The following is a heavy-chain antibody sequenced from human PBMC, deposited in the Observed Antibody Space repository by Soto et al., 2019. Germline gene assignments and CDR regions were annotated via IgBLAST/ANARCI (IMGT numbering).Heavy chain of an antibody. J-gene: IGHJ3*02. D-gene: IGHD3-3*01. CDR1: GYTFTGYY. CDR2: INPNSGGT. CDR3: ARPAAISDFWSGYYGWAFDI. V-gene: IGHV1-2*02. Sequence: ASVKVSCKASGYTFTGYYMHWVRQAPGQGLEWMGWINPNSGGTNYAQKFQGRVTMTRDTSISTAYMELSRLRSDDTAVYYCARPAAISDFWSGYYGWAFDIPGQRTRATVSS.